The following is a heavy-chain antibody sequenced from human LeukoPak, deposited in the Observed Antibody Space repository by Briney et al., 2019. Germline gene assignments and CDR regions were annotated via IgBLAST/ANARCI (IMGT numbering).Heavy chain of an antibody. CDR3: ARRLRVIESCDY. J-gene: IGHJ4*02. D-gene: IGHD3-22*01. CDR1: GGSISSSSYY. V-gene: IGHV4-39*01. CDR2: IYYSGST. Sequence: PSETLSLTCTVSGGSISSSSYYWGWIRQPPGKGLEWIGNIYYSGSTYYNPSLKSRVTISVDTSKNQFSLKLSSVTAADTAVYYCARRLRVIESCDYWGQGTLVTVSS.